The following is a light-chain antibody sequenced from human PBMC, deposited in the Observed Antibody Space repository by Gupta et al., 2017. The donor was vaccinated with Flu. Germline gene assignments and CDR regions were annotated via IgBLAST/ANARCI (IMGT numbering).Light chain of an antibody. CDR2: KVS. J-gene: IGKJ1*01. Sequence: DAVLTQSPLSLPVTLEQPASISCRAIQSLVFSDGSAYLSWFQQRPGQSPRRLIYKVSIRDSGVPDRFSGSGSATDFTLKISKVAAEDFGVYYCMQSTGWPLTFGQGTKVEIK. CDR3: MQSTGWPLT. V-gene: IGKV2-30*01. CDR1: QSLVFSDGSAY.